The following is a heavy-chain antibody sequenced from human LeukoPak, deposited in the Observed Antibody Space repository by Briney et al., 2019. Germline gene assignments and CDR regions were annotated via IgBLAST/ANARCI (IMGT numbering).Heavy chain of an antibody. J-gene: IGHJ6*03. D-gene: IGHD3-10*01. CDR3: ANTRVLSTMVRGVIVSPYYYYYMDV. Sequence: PGGSLRLSCTASGFTFSSYGMHWVRQAPGKGLEWVAVISYDGSNKYYADSVKGRFTISRDNSKNTLYLQMNSLRAEDTAVYYCANTRVLSTMVRGVIVSPYYYYYMDVWGKGTTVTVSS. CDR1: GFTFSSYG. CDR2: ISYDGSNK. V-gene: IGHV3-30*18.